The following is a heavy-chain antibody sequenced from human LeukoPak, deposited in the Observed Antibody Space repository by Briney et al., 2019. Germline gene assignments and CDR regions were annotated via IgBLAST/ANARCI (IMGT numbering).Heavy chain of an antibody. J-gene: IGHJ5*02. Sequence: PGGSLRLSCAASGFTFSSYAMSWVRQAPGKGLEWVSAISGSGGSTYYADSVKGRFTISRDNSKNSLYLQMNSLRAEDTAVYYCARVRAPYYYGTGSSDRNWFDPWGQGTLVTVSS. CDR1: GFTFSSYA. V-gene: IGHV3-23*01. D-gene: IGHD3-10*01. CDR3: ARVRAPYYYGTGSSDRNWFDP. CDR2: ISGSGGST.